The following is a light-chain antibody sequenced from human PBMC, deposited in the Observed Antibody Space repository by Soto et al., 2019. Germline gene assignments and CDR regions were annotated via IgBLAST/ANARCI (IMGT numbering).Light chain of an antibody. J-gene: IGKJ1*01. V-gene: IGKV3-20*01. Sequence: EIVLTQSPGTLSLSPGKRATLSCRASQSVSSYYLAWFQHKPGQPPRLLIYGASIRATGIPDRFSGSGSGTDFTLTINRLEPEDFAVYYCQQYDRSQRTFGQGTRVEIK. CDR1: QSVSSYY. CDR2: GAS. CDR3: QQYDRSQRT.